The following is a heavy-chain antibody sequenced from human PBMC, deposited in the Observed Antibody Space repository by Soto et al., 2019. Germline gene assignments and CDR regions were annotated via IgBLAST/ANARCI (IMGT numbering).Heavy chain of an antibody. CDR3: VRGRVMITFGVVIVIDY. Sequence: ASVKVSCKASGYTFTSYDINWVRQATGQGLEWMGWINPNTGYTDYAQKFQDRVTMTGNTSITTAYMELSSLRSEDTAVYYCVRGRVMITFGVVIVIDYWGQGSQVTVSS. V-gene: IGHV1-8*01. CDR2: INPNTGYT. J-gene: IGHJ4*01. D-gene: IGHD3-16*02. CDR1: GYTFTSYD.